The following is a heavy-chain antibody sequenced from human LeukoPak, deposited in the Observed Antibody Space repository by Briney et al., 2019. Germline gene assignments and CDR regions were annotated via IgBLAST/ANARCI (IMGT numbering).Heavy chain of an antibody. J-gene: IGHJ4*02. CDR3: VKGRYSANWYNFDD. CDR1: GFTFSSYA. CDR2: ISGSGGST. V-gene: IGHV3-23*01. D-gene: IGHD6-13*01. Sequence: QRGGSQRLSCAASGFTFSSYAMNWVRQPPGKGLEWVSVISGSGGSTYYADSVKGRFTISKDNSKNTLYLQMNSLRAEDTAVYYCVKGRYSANWYNFDDWGQGTLVSLSP.